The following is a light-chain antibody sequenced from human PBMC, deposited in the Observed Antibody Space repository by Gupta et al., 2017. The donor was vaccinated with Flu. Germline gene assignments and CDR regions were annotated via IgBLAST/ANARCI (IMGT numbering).Light chain of an antibody. V-gene: IGLV1-44*01. J-gene: IGLJ3*02. Sequence: QSVLTQPTSASGTPGQRVSISCSGSSSNIGTNSVNWYQQLPGTAPKLLISYNNQRPSGVPDRFSGSKSGTSASLAITGLQSEDEADYYCAAWDDSLNGPVFGGGTKLTVL. CDR1: SSNIGTNS. CDR3: AAWDDSLNGPV. CDR2: YNN.